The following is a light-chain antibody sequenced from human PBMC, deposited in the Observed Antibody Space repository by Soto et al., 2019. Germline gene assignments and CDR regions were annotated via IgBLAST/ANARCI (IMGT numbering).Light chain of an antibody. Sequence: EIVLTQSPGTLSLSQGERATLSCRASQSVSSNYLVWYQQKPGQAPRPLIYGASTRATGIPDRFSGSGSGTDFTLTISRLEPEDFAVYYCQQYAGSSYTFGQGTKLEIK. CDR1: QSVSSNY. CDR3: QQYAGSSYT. CDR2: GAS. J-gene: IGKJ2*01. V-gene: IGKV3-20*01.